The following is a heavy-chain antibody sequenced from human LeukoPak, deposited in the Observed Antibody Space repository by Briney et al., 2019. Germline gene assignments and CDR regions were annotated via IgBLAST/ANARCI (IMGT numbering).Heavy chain of an antibody. Sequence: GGSLRLSCAASGFTFDDYAMHWVRQAPGKGLEWVSGISWNSGSIAYADSVKGRFTISRDNAKNSLYLQMNSLRAEDTALYYCAKDIRAAGFSGYPVWGQGTLVTVSS. CDR1: GFTFDDYA. J-gene: IGHJ4*02. CDR3: AKDIRAAGFSGYPV. V-gene: IGHV3-9*01. D-gene: IGHD6-13*01. CDR2: ISWNSGSI.